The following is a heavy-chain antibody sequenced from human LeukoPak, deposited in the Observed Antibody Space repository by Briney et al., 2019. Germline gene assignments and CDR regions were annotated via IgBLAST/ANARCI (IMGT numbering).Heavy chain of an antibody. J-gene: IGHJ4*02. D-gene: IGHD3-9*01. V-gene: IGHV3-33*01. CDR2: LWYDGSNK. CDR1: GFPFSSYG. Sequence: GGSLRLSCSASGFPFSSYGMPWVRQAPGKGLERVAVLWYDGSNKYDADSVRGRFTIYRDNSKKTLYLQRNSLRAEDTAVYYCARGGYDILTGIFDYWGQGTLVTVSS. CDR3: ARGGYDILTGIFDY.